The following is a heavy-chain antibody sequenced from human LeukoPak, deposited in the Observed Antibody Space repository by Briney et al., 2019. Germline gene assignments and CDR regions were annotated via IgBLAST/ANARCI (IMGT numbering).Heavy chain of an antibody. CDR3: TRATGSFYGLGY. CDR2: INSDGSVT. CDR1: GFTFSSYW. V-gene: IGHV3-74*01. D-gene: IGHD1-26*01. J-gene: IGHJ4*02. Sequence: GGSLRLSCAASGFTFSSYWMHWVRQAPGKGLLWVSRINSDGSVTTYADSVKGRFTISRDNVKNTLYLQMNSLRAEDTAVYYCTRATGSFYGLGYWGQGTLVTVSS.